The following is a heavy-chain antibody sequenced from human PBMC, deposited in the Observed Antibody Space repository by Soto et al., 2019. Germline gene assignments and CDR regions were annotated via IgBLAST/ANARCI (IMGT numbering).Heavy chain of an antibody. CDR1: GFTFSSYS. Sequence: NPGGSLRLSCAASGFTFSSYSMNWVRQAPGKGLEWVSSISSSSSYIYYADSVKGRFTISRDNAKNSLYLQMNSLRAEDTAVYYCARPVGYCSSTSCYTFSSVPGYWGQGTLVTVSS. CDR2: ISSSSSYI. V-gene: IGHV3-21*01. CDR3: ARPVGYCSSTSCYTFSSVPGY. D-gene: IGHD2-2*02. J-gene: IGHJ4*02.